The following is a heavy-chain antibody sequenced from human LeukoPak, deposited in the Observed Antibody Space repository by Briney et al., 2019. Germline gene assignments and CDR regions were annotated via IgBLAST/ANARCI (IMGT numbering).Heavy chain of an antibody. J-gene: IGHJ4*02. D-gene: IGHD2-15*01. V-gene: IGHV3-21*01. CDR3: ARESCSGGSCYSGFDY. Sequence: GGSLRLSCAASGFXFSRFWIHWVRQAPGKGLEWASTICSSSSYIYYADSVKGRFTISRDNAKNSLYLQMNSLRTEDTAVYYCARESCSGGSCYSGFDYWGQGTLVTVSS. CDR2: ICSSSSYI. CDR1: GFXFSRFW.